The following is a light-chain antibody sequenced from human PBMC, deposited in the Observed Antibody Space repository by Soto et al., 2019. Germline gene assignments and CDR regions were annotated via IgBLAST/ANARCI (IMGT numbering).Light chain of an antibody. V-gene: IGKV3-11*01. CDR2: DAS. CDR3: QQRSNWLT. Sequence: EIVLTQSPATLSLSPGERATLSCRASQSVGSYLAWYQQKPGQAPRLLIYDASNRATGIPARFSGSGSGTDFNLAISSLEPEDFAVYFCQQRSNWLTFGGGPKVEIK. CDR1: QSVGSY. J-gene: IGKJ4*01.